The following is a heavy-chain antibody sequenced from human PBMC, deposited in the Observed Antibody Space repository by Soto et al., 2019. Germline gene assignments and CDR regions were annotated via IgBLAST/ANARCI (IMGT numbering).Heavy chain of an antibody. CDR3: ASYYYDSSGYYPFFHY. CDR2: ISSSGGNT. Sequence: GGSLRLSCAASGFTFSSYAMSWVRQAPGKGLEWVSSISSSGGNTYYADSVKGRFTISRDNSKNTLYLQMNSLRAEDTAVYYCASYYYDSSGYYPFFHYWGQGTLVNVSS. D-gene: IGHD3-22*01. V-gene: IGHV3-23*01. CDR1: GFTFSSYA. J-gene: IGHJ4*02.